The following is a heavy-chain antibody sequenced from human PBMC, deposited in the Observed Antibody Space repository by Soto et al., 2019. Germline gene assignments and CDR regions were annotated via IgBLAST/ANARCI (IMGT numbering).Heavy chain of an antibody. CDR2: ISSSSSYI. J-gene: IGHJ4*02. D-gene: IGHD2-15*01. CDR3: ARDPGGPYCSGGSCYPPYDY. Sequence: PGGSLRLSCAASGFTFSSYSMNWARQAPGKGLEWVSSISSSSSYIYYADSVKGRFTISRDNAKNSLYLQMNSLRAEDTAVYYCARDPGGPYCSGGSCYPPYDYWGQGTLVTVSS. CDR1: GFTFSSYS. V-gene: IGHV3-21*01.